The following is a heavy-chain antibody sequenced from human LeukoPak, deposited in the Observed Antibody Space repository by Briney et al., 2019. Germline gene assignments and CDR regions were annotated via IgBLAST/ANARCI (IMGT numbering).Heavy chain of an antibody. CDR3: ATFGVIVRNDYFDF. Sequence: GGSLRLSCAASGFTFSSYAMSWVRQPPGKGLEWVSGISGSGDNTYYADSVKGRFTISRDNSKNTLYLQMSSLRAEDTAVYFCATFGVIVRNDYFDFWGQGALVAVSS. V-gene: IGHV3-23*01. D-gene: IGHD3-3*01. J-gene: IGHJ4*02. CDR2: ISGSGDNT. CDR1: GFTFSSYA.